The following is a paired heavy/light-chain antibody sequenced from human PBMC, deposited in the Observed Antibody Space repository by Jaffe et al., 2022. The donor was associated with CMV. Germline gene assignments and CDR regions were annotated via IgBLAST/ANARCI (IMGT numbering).Heavy chain of an antibody. D-gene: IGHD3-3*01. CDR3: ARPPSYYDFWSASRSDYYYMDV. J-gene: IGHJ6*03. V-gene: IGHV3-33*08. CDR1: GFTFSSYG. CDR2: IWYDGSNK. Sequence: QVQLVESGGGVVQPGRSLRLSCAASGFTFSSYGMHWVRQAPGKGLEWVAVIWYDGSNKYYADSVKGRFTISRDNSKNTLYLQMNSLRAEDTAVYYCARPPSYYDFWSASRSDYYYMDVWGKGTTVTVSS.
Light chain of an antibody. CDR3: QQYNSYSQT. J-gene: IGKJ1*01. Sequence: DIQMTQSPSTLSASVGDRVTITCRASQSISSWLAWYQQKPGKAPKLLIYKASSLESGVPSRFSGSGSGTEFTLTISSLQPDDFATYYCQQYNSYSQTFGQGTKVEIK. V-gene: IGKV1-5*03. CDR2: KAS. CDR1: QSISSW.